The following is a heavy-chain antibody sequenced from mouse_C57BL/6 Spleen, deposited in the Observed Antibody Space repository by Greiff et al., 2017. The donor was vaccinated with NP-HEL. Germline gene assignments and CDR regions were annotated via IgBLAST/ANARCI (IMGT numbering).Heavy chain of an antibody. CDR1: GYTFTSYW. Sequence: QVQLKQPGAELVKPGASVKLSCKASGYTFTSYWMQWVKQRPGQGLEWIGEIDPSDSYTNYNQKFKGKATLTVDTSSSTAYMQLSSLTSEDSAVYYCARGELLDYWGQGTTLTVSS. J-gene: IGHJ2*01. CDR3: ARGELLDY. CDR2: IDPSDSYT. V-gene: IGHV1-50*01.